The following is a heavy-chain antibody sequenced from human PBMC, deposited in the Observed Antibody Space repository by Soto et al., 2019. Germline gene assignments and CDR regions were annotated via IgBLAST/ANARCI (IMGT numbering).Heavy chain of an antibody. D-gene: IGHD6-19*01. CDR2: ISAYNGNT. V-gene: IGHV1-18*03. J-gene: IGHJ4*01. CDR3: ARSIAVAVAFDY. CDR1: GYTFTSYG. Sequence: ASAKVSCKASGYTFTSYGISWVRQAPGQGLEWMGWISAYNGNTNYAQKLQGRVTMTTDKSKRTAYMEMRCRRSQDLAVYYCARSIAVAVAFDYW.